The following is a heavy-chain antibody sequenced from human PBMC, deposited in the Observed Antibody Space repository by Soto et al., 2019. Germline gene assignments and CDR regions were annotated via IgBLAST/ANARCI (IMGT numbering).Heavy chain of an antibody. CDR3: ARFTLIPYYYYGMDV. CDR2: INHSGST. CDR1: GGSFSGYY. Sequence: SETLSLTCAVYGGSFSGYYWSWIRQPPGKGLEWIGEINHSGSTNYNPSLKSPVTISVDTSKNQFSLKLSSVTAADTAVYYCARFTLIPYYYYGMDVWGQGTTVTV. V-gene: IGHV4-34*01. J-gene: IGHJ6*02.